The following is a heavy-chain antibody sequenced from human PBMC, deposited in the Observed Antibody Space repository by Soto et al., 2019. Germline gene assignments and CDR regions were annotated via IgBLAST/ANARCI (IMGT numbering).Heavy chain of an antibody. CDR2: IYYSGST. Sequence: SETLSLTCTVSGGYISSSSYYWGWIRQPPGKGLEWIGSIYYSGSTYYNPSLKSRVTISVDTSKNQFSLKLSSVTAADTAVYYAVVGSGWYAQFDYWGQGTLVTVSS. V-gene: IGHV4-39*01. CDR3: VVGSGWYAQFDY. D-gene: IGHD6-19*01. CDR1: GGYISSSSYY. J-gene: IGHJ4*02.